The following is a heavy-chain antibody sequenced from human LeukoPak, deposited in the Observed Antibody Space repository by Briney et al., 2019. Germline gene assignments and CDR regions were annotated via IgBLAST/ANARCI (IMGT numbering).Heavy chain of an antibody. CDR2: IYSGGST. J-gene: IGHJ4*02. Sequence: GGSLRLSCAASGFTVSSNYMSWVRQAPGKGLEWVSVIYSGGSTYYADSVKGRFTISRHNSKNTLYLQMNSLRAEDTAVYYCAKDQGYYDSSGFDYWGQGTLVTVSS. V-gene: IGHV3-53*04. CDR1: GFTVSSNY. CDR3: AKDQGYYDSSGFDY. D-gene: IGHD3-22*01.